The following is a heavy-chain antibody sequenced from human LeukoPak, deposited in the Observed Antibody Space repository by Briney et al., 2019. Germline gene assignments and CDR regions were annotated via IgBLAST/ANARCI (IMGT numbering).Heavy chain of an antibody. CDR3: ARFFAPSVDYYYAMDV. Sequence: PGGSLRLSCAASGFTFSSYGMHWVRQAPGKGLEWVAVISYDGSNKYYADSVKGRFTISRDNSKNTLYLQMNSLRAEDTAVYFCARFFAPSVDYYYAMDVWGQGTTVTVSS. V-gene: IGHV3-30*03. D-gene: IGHD2-21*01. J-gene: IGHJ6*02. CDR1: GFTFSSYG. CDR2: ISYDGSNK.